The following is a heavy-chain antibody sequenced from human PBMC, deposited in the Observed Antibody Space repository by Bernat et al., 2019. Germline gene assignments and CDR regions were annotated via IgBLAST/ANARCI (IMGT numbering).Heavy chain of an antibody. CDR2: INHSGST. Sequence: QVQLQQWGAGLLKPSETLSLTCAVYGGSFSGYYWSWIHQPPGKGLEWIGEINHSGSTNYNPSLKSRVTISVDTSKNQFSLKLSSVTAADTAVYYCARGVYYGSGSYYGRDYWGQGTLVTVSS. D-gene: IGHD3-10*01. J-gene: IGHJ4*02. V-gene: IGHV4-34*01. CDR1: GGSFSGYY. CDR3: ARGVYYGSGSYYGRDY.